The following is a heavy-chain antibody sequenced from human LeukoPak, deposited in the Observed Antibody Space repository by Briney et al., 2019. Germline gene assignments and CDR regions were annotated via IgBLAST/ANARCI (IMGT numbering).Heavy chain of an antibody. CDR1: GGTFSSYA. J-gene: IGHJ5*02. Sequence: GASVKVSCKASGGTFSSYAISWVRQAPGQGLEWMGRIIPILGIANYAQKFQGRVTITADKSTSTAYMELSSLRSEDTAVYYCARDVNNWNDGNWFDPWGQGTLVTVSS. CDR2: IIPILGIA. CDR3: ARDVNNWNDGNWFDP. D-gene: IGHD1-20*01. V-gene: IGHV1-69*04.